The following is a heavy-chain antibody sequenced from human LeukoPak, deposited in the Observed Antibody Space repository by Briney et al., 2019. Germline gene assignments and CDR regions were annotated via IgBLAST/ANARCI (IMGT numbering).Heavy chain of an antibody. CDR1: GGSISSHY. CDR3: ARIRIAAAGLAFDY. D-gene: IGHD6-13*01. V-gene: IGHV4-59*11. Sequence: SETLFLTCTVSGGSISSHYWSWIRQPPGKGLEWIGYIYYSGSTNYNPSLKSRVTISVDTSKNQFSLKLSSVTAADTAVYYCARIRIAAAGLAFDYWGQGTLVTVSS. CDR2: IYYSGST. J-gene: IGHJ4*02.